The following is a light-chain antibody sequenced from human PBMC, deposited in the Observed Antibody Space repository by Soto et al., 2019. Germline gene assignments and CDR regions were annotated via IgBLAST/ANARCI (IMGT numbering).Light chain of an antibody. CDR2: GAS. V-gene: IGKV3-15*01. Sequence: EIVMTQSPATLSVSPGERATLSCRASQSVSSNLTWYQHKPGQAPRLLIYGASTRVTGIPARCSGSGSGTEYTLTISSRQSEDFAVYYCQQYNNRPPITFGQGTRLEIK. CDR3: QQYNNRPPIT. CDR1: QSVSSN. J-gene: IGKJ5*01.